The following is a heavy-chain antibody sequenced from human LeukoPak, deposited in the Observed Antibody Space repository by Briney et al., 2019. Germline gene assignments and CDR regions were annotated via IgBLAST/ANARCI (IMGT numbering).Heavy chain of an antibody. CDR2: ISTGSSYI. J-gene: IGHJ5*02. CDR3: ARDRICSGGSCYSHWLDP. CDR1: GFTFSSYS. Sequence: PGGSLRLSCAASGFTFSSYSMNWVRQAPGKGLEWVSSISTGSSYIYYADSVKGRFTISRDNAKNSLYLQMNSLRAEDTAVYYCARDRICSGGSCYSHWLDPWGQGTLVTVSS. V-gene: IGHV3-21*01. D-gene: IGHD2-15*01.